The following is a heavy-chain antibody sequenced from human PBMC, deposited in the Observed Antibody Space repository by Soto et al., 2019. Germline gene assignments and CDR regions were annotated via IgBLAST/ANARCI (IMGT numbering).Heavy chain of an antibody. CDR1: GFTFTSSA. Sequence: SVKVSCKASGFTFTSSAVQWVRQARGQRLEWIGWIVVGSGNTNYAQKFQERVTITRDMSTSTAYMELSSLRSEDTAVHYCAALSGSYSAGIDYWGQGTLVTVSS. CDR3: AALSGSYSAGIDY. D-gene: IGHD1-26*01. CDR2: IVVGSGNT. J-gene: IGHJ4*02. V-gene: IGHV1-58*01.